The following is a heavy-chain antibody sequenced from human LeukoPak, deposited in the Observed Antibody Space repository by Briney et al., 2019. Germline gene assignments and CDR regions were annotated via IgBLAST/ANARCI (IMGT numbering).Heavy chain of an antibody. J-gene: IGHJ4*02. CDR3: ARGPSGYHNT. D-gene: IGHD5-12*01. Sequence: GGSLRLSCAASGPFTFGNYAMSWVRQAPGKGLEWVSAISGSGGSTYYADSVKGRFTISRDNSKNTLYLQMNSLRAEDTAVYYCARGPSGYHNTGGQGTLVTVSS. CDR2: ISGSGGST. CDR1: GPFTFGNYA. V-gene: IGHV3-23*01.